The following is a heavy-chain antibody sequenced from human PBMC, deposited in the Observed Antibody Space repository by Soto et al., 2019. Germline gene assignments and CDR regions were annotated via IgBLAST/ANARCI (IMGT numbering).Heavy chain of an antibody. D-gene: IGHD2-2*01. CDR1: GDSLHIGGYY. J-gene: IGHJ5*02. CDR2: IYYTGKT. Sequence: SETLSLTCSVSGDSLHIGGYYWTWIRQRPGKGLEWMGYIYYTGKTYYNPSLESRLTMSVDRSKNQFSLKLNSVTAADTAVYYCGRDVTSNANCIDPWGQGTLVTISS. CDR3: GRDVTSNANCIDP. V-gene: IGHV4-31*03.